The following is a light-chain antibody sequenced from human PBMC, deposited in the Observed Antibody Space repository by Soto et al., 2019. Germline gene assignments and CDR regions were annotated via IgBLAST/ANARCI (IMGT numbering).Light chain of an antibody. J-gene: IGKJ1*01. CDR1: QDISDY. CDR3: LQLHSYPRT. V-gene: IGKV1-9*01. Sequence: DIQLTQSPSFLSASVGDRVTVTCRASQDISDYLAWYQQKPGKAPDLLIFAASTLQGGVPSRFSGSGSGTEFTLTISSLQPDDFATYYCLQLHSYPRTFGQGTKVELK. CDR2: AAS.